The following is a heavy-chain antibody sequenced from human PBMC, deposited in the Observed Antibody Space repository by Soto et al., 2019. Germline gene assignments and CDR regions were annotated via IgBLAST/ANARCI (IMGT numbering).Heavy chain of an antibody. CDR1: GGTFSSYA. CDR3: ARDGVTISGVTGTIWFDP. D-gene: IGHD1-7*01. J-gene: IGHJ5*02. V-gene: IGHV1-69*13. CDR2: IIPIFGTA. Sequence: SVKVSCKASGGTFSSYAISWVRQAPGQGLEWMGGIIPIFGTANYAQKFQGRVTITADESTSTAYMELSSLRSEDTAVYYCARDGVTISGVTGTIWFDPWGQGTLVTVPQ.